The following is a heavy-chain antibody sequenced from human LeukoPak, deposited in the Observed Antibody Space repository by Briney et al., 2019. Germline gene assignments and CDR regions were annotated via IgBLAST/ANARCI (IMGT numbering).Heavy chain of an antibody. V-gene: IGHV3-48*03. CDR2: ISSTSSIV. D-gene: IGHD1-26*01. CDR3: ARTKWQLPWT. CDR1: GFILSSSE. J-gene: IGHJ4*02. Sequence: GGSLRLSCAASGFILSSSEMNWVRQAPGKGLEWVSHISSTSSIVNYAESVKGRFTISRDNTQNSVYLEMHSLRAEDTAIYYCARTKWQLPWTWGLGTLVTVSS.